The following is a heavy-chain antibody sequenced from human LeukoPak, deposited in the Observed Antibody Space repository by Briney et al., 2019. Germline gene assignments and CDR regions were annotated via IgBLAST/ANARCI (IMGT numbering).Heavy chain of an antibody. J-gene: IGHJ4*02. D-gene: IGHD3-10*01. CDR2: IYYSGST. Sequence: SETLSLTCTVSGGSISSSSYYWGWIRQPPGKGLEWIGSIYYSGSTYYNPSLKSRVTISVDTSKNQFSLKLSSVTAADTAVYYCARHESFRGYFDHWGQGTLVTVSS. V-gene: IGHV4-39*01. CDR3: ARHESFRGYFDH. CDR1: GGSISSSSYY.